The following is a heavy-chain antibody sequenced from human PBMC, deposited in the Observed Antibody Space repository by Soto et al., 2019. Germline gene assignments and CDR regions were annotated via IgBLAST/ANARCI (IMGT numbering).Heavy chain of an antibody. J-gene: IGHJ6*02. CDR1: GFTFSRHW. D-gene: IGHD2-15*01. Sequence: GGSLILYCGASGFTFSRHWMHWVRQAPARWLVWVSRINSDGTDTRYSPSFQGQVTISADKSIRTAYLQWSSLKASDTAIYYCARRANSGAHYYYYALDVWGQGTTVTVSS. CDR3: ARRANSGAHYYYYALDV. V-gene: IGHV5-51*01. CDR2: INSDGTDT.